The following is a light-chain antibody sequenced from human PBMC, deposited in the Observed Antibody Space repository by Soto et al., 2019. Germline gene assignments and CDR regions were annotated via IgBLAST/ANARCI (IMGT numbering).Light chain of an antibody. CDR3: QQRSHWPRT. CDR2: DAS. J-gene: IGKJ4*01. CDR1: QSITFY. V-gene: IGKV3-11*01. Sequence: EIVLTQSPATLSLFPGERATLSCRASQSITFYLVWYQQKPGQTPRLLMYDASKRASGIPARFSGSGSGTDFTLTISSLEPEDFAIYYCQQRSHWPRTFGGGTKVEIK.